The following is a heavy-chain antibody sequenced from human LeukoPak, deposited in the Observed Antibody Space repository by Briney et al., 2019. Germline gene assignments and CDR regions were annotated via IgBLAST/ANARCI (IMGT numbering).Heavy chain of an antibody. CDR2: VYYSGST. CDR1: GGSISSYY. D-gene: IGHD3-10*01. CDR3: ARAGLETYYGKSYFDY. J-gene: IGHJ4*02. Sequence: SDTLALTCTGTGGSISSYYWSWIRQPPGKGLEWIGSVYYSGSTYYNPSLKSRVTISVDTSKNQFSLKLSSVTAADTAVYYCARAGLETYYGKSYFDYWGQGTLVTVSS. V-gene: IGHV4-59*05.